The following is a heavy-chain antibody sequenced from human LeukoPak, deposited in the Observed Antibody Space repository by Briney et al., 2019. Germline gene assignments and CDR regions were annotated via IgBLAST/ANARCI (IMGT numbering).Heavy chain of an antibody. D-gene: IGHD6-13*01. CDR3: AKDSSAAGPPGVDY. CDR1: GFTFSSYW. J-gene: IGHJ4*02. V-gene: IGHV3-7*03. Sequence: GGSLRLSCAASGFTFSSYWMSWVRQAPGKGLEWVANIKQDGSEKYYADSVKGRFTISRDNAKNSLYLQMNSLRAEDTALYYCAKDSSAAGPPGVDYWGQGTLVTVSS. CDR2: IKQDGSEK.